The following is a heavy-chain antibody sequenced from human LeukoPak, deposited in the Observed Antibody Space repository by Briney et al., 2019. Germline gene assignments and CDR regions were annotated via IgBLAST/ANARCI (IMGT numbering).Heavy chain of an antibody. CDR1: GGSISSGSYS. Sequence: SETLSLTCAVSGGSISSGSYSWSLIRQPPGKGLEWIGYMHHSGGTYYNPSLKSRVTISVDKSKNQFSLELSSVTAADTAVYYCAKHGVSPDAFDLWGRGTMVTVSS. CDR2: MHHSGGT. V-gene: IGHV4-30-2*01. J-gene: IGHJ3*01. CDR3: AKHGVSPDAFDL. D-gene: IGHD2-8*01.